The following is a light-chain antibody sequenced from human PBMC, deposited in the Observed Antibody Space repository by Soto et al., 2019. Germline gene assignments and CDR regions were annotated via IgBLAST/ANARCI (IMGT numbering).Light chain of an antibody. CDR3: QTWGTGTHVL. CDR1: SGHSSYA. J-gene: IGLJ2*01. V-gene: IGLV4-69*01. CDR2: VKSDGSH. Sequence: QPVLTQSPSASASLGASVKLTCTLSSGHSSYAIAWHQQQPEKGPRYLMKVKSDGSHIKGDGIPDRFSGSSSGTERYLTISSLQSEDEADYYCQTWGTGTHVLFGGGTKLTVL.